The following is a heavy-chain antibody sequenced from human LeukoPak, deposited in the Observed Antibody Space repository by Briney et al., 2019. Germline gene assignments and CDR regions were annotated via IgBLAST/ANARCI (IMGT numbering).Heavy chain of an antibody. Sequence: GGSLSLSFAASGFTFSSYGMHWVRQAPGKGLEWVAFIRYDGSNKYYADSVKGRFTISRDNSKNTLYLQMNSLRAEDTAVYYCAKGEAGTYYYYYYMDVWGKGTTVTVSS. CDR1: GFTFSSYG. J-gene: IGHJ6*03. D-gene: IGHD1-1*01. V-gene: IGHV3-30*02. CDR3: AKGEAGTYYYYYYMDV. CDR2: IRYDGSNK.